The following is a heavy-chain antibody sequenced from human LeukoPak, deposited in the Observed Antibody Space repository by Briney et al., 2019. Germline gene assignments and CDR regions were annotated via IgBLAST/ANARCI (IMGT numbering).Heavy chain of an antibody. V-gene: IGHV6-1*01. CDR3: ARDYGDF. CDR1: GDSVSSNSVA. J-gene: IGHJ4*02. CDR2: TYFRSKWYF. D-gene: IGHD4-17*01. Sequence: SQTLSLTCAISGDSVSSNSVAWNCIRQSPSRGLEWLGRTYFRSKWYFDYAVSVKSRITINPDTSKNQFPLHLNSVTPEDTAMYYCARDYGDFWGQGTLVTVSS.